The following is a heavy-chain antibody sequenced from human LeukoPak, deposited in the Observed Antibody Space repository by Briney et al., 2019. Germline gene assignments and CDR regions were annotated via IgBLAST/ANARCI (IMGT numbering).Heavy chain of an antibody. CDR1: GFIFSDYY. J-gene: IGHJ5*02. V-gene: IGHV3-11*06. CDR3: ARDWSPNWFDP. Sequence: PGGSLRLSCAASGFIFSDYYMSWIRQAPGKGLEWVSYISASSGYTKYADSVKGRFTISRDNAKNSVYLQMNSLRADDTAVYYYARDWSPNWFDPWGQGTPVTVSS. CDR2: ISASSGYT.